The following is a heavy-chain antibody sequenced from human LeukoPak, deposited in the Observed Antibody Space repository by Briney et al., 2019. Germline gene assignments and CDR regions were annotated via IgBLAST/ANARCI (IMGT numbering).Heavy chain of an antibody. CDR3: ARRGSYLGY. J-gene: IGHJ4*02. CDR1: GLSISSGRF. V-gene: IGHV4-38-2*02. CDR2: VYESGTP. Sequence: PSEALSLTCSVSGLSISSGRFWVWIRQPPGKGLEWLATVYESGTPFYNPSLKSRLTISVDTSKNQFSLKLSSVTAADTAVYYCARRGSYLGYWGQGTLVTVSS. D-gene: IGHD1-26*01.